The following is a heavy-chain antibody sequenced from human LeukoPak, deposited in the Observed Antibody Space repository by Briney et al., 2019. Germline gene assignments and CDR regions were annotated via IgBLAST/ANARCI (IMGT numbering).Heavy chain of an antibody. D-gene: IGHD2-2*01. Sequence: ASVRVSSKASVYTFTRYVINWVRQAPGQGGGRMGWMNPNSGNTGYAQKFQGRVTMTRNTSISTAYMELSSLRSEDTAVYYCARGDGVVVVPAAIDYWGQGTLVTVSS. CDR2: MNPNSGNT. CDR3: ARGDGVVVVPAAIDY. V-gene: IGHV1-8*01. CDR1: VYTFTRYV. J-gene: IGHJ4*02.